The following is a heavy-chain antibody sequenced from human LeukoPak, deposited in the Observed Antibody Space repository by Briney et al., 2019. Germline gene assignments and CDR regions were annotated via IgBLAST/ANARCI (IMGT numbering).Heavy chain of an antibody. J-gene: IGHJ4*02. V-gene: IGHV4-34*01. CDR3: ARALGYCSSTSCLYYFDY. Sequence: SETLSLTCAVYGGSFSGYYWSWIRQPPGKGLEWIGEINHSGSTNYNPSLKSRVTISVDTSKNQFSLKLSSVTAADTAVYYCARALGYCSSTSCLYYFDYWGQGTLVTVSS. CDR1: GGSFSGYY. CDR2: INHSGST. D-gene: IGHD2-2*01.